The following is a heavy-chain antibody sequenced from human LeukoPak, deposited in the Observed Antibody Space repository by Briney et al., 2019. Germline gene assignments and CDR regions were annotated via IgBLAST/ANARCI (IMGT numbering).Heavy chain of an antibody. CDR2: IYSGGST. CDR3: AKVRDDYYDSSGYYRILDY. J-gene: IGHJ4*02. D-gene: IGHD3-22*01. Sequence: PGGSLRLSCAASGFTVSSNYMSWVRQAPGKGLEWVSVIYSGGSTYYADSVKGRFTISRDNSKNTLYLQMNRLRAEDTAVYYCAKVRDDYYDSSGYYRILDYWGQGTLVTVSS. CDR1: GFTVSSNY. V-gene: IGHV3-53*01.